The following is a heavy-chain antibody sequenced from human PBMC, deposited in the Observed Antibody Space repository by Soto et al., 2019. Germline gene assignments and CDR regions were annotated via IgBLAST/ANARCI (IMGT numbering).Heavy chain of an antibody. CDR2: ISYDGSSK. J-gene: IGHJ1*01. Sequence: QVQLVESGGGVVQPGRSLRLSCAASGFTFSNYGMHWVRQAPGKGLEWGAVISYDGSSKDYADSVKGRFTISRDNSKNTLYLQMNSLRVEDTAVYYCARGGYGESHAEYFQHWGQGTLVTVSS. V-gene: IGHV3-30-3*01. CDR1: GFTFSNYG. CDR3: ARGGYGESHAEYFQH. D-gene: IGHD4-17*01.